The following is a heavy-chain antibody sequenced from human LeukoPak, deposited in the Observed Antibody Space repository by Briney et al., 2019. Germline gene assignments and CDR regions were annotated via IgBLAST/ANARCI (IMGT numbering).Heavy chain of an antibody. V-gene: IGHV3-9*01. J-gene: IGHJ4*02. Sequence: GRSLRLSCAASGFIFDDYAMHWVREAPGKGLEWVSGISWNSNTIGYADSVKGRFTISRDNAKNSLYLQMNSLRAEDTAVYYCARVHIVGATPSDFWGQGTLVTVSS. D-gene: IGHD1-26*01. CDR2: ISWNSNTI. CDR3: ARVHIVGATPSDF. CDR1: GFIFDDYA.